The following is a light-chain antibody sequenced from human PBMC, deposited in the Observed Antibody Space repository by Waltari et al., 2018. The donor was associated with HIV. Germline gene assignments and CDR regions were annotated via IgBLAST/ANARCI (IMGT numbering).Light chain of an antibody. J-gene: IGLJ2*01. Sequence: QSALTQPASVSGSPGQSITISCTGTSSNFGRYNLVSWYQQHPGRAPKVMIYEVSKRPSGVSNRFSGSKSGNTASLTISGLQAEDEADYYCCSYTGSNPFLLFGGGTKLTVL. CDR1: SSNFGRYNL. V-gene: IGLV2-23*02. CDR2: EVS. CDR3: CSYTGSNPFLL.